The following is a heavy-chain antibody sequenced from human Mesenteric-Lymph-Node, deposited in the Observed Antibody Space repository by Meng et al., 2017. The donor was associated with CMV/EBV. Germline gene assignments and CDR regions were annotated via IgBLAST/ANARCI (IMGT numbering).Heavy chain of an antibody. J-gene: IGHJ1*01. Sequence: SETLSLTCTVSGGSISSSSYYWGWIRQPPGKGLEWIGSIYYSGSTYYNPSLKSRVTISVDTSKNQFSLKLSSVTAADTAVYYCARVGGLGYCSSTSCYSSAAEYFQHWGQGTLVTVSS. V-gene: IGHV4-39*07. CDR3: ARVGGLGYCSSTSCYSSAAEYFQH. CDR1: GGSISSSSYY. D-gene: IGHD2-2*02. CDR2: IYYSGST.